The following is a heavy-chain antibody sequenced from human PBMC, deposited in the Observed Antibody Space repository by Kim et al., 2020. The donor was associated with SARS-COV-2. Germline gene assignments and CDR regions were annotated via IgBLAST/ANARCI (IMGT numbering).Heavy chain of an antibody. D-gene: IGHD5-12*01. Sequence: GSLRLSCAASGFIFNDYGMHWVRQAPGKGLEWVAFIWHDGINKYYADSVKGRFTISRDNSKYTLYLQMSSLRDEDTAVYYCARDEGSRSGSKLFYYYGMDVWGQGTTVTVSS. CDR3: ARDEGSRSGSKLFYYYGMDV. J-gene: IGHJ6*02. CDR2: IWHDGINK. V-gene: IGHV3-33*01. CDR1: GFIFNDYG.